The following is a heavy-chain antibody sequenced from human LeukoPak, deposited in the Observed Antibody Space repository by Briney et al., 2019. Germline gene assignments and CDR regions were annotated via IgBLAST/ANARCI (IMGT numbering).Heavy chain of an antibody. D-gene: IGHD5-18*01. CDR3: ARDTALDY. V-gene: IGHV1-46*01. Sequence: GASVKVSCKASGYSFTSYYLHWVRQAPGQGLEWMGIINPSIGSTNYAQKFQGRVTVTWDTSTSTVYMELSSLRSEDTAVYYCARDTALDYWGQGTLVTVSS. J-gene: IGHJ4*02. CDR1: GYSFTSYY. CDR2: INPSIGST.